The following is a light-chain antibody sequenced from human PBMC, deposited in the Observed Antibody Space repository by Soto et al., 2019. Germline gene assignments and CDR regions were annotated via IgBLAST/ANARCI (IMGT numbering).Light chain of an antibody. Sequence: DIQMTQSHSTLSASVGDRVTITCRASQSISGWLAWYQQKPGKAPKLLIYKASSLESGVPSRFSGSGSGTEFTLTISSLQPDDFATYYCQHYNSYSEAFGQGTKVDIK. J-gene: IGKJ1*01. V-gene: IGKV1-5*03. CDR3: QHYNSYSEA. CDR1: QSISGW. CDR2: KAS.